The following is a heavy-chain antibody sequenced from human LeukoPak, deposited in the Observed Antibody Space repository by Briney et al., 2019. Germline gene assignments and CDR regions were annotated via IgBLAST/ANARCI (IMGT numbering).Heavy chain of an antibody. J-gene: IGHJ4*02. CDR2: TYYRSKWYN. V-gene: IGHV6-1*01. CDR1: GDSVSSTRAA. D-gene: IGHD1-14*01. Sequence: RSQTLSLTCAIYGDSVSSTRAAWNWIRQSPSKGLEWLGRTYYRSKWYNDYAVSVKSRITISPDTSKNQFSLQLNSVTAEDTAVYYCARVNSWTEEPDSGFDYWGQGTLVTVSS. CDR3: ARVNSWTEEPDSGFDY.